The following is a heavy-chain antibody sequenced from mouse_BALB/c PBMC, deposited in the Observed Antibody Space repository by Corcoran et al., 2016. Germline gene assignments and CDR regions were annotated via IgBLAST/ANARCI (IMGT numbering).Heavy chain of an antibody. CDR1: GYTFTSYV. D-gene: IGHD1-1*01. Sequence: EVQLQQSGPELVKPGASVKMSCKASGYTFTSYVMHWVKQKPGQGLEWIGYINPYNDVTKYNEKFKGKATLTSDKSSSTAYMALSSLTSEDSSVYYCARGYGSSHWYFDVWGAGTTVTVSS. CDR3: ARGYGSSHWYFDV. V-gene: IGHV1S136*01. CDR2: INPYNDVT. J-gene: IGHJ1*01.